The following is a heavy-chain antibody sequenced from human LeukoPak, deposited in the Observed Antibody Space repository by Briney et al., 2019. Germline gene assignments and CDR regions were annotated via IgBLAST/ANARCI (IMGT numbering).Heavy chain of an antibody. CDR1: GGTFSSYA. Sequence: SVKVSCKASGGTFSSYAISWVRQAPGQGLEWMGGIIPIFGTANYAQKLQGRVTMTTDTSTSTAYMELRSLRSDDTAVYYCARAQGVIAASGGDPWGQGTLVTVSS. CDR3: ARAQGVIAASGGDP. D-gene: IGHD6-6*01. CDR2: IIPIFGTA. J-gene: IGHJ5*02. V-gene: IGHV1-69*05.